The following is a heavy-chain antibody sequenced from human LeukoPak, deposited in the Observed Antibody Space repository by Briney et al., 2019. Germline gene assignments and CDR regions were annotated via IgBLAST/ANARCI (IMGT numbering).Heavy chain of an antibody. Sequence: GASVKVSCKASGYTFTSYAMNWVRQAPGQGLEWMGWINANTGNPTCAQGFTGRFVFSLDTSVSTAYLRISSLKAEDTAVYYCARDKDRGMVSWGQGTLVTVSS. CDR1: GYTFTSYA. V-gene: IGHV7-4-1*02. J-gene: IGHJ5*02. CDR2: INANTGNP. D-gene: IGHD5-18*01. CDR3: ARDKDRGMVS.